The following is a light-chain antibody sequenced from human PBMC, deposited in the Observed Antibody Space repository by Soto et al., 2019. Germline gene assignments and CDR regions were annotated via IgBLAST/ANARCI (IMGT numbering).Light chain of an antibody. CDR3: QQLNFYPFT. Sequence: IQLTQSPSSLSASAGDRVTITCRASQGVSSYVAWYQQKAGKAPQLLIYAASTLQSGVPPRFSGSGSGTDFTLTIYSLQPEDFGTYYCQQLNFYPFTFGPGTKVDIK. CDR1: QGVSSY. J-gene: IGKJ3*01. V-gene: IGKV1-9*01. CDR2: AAS.